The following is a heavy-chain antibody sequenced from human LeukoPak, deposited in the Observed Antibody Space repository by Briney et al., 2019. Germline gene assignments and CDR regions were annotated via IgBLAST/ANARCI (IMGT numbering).Heavy chain of an antibody. D-gene: IGHD6-13*01. CDR2: FSATNGSA. J-gene: IGHJ3*01. CDR1: GFTVSSYG. Sequence: GGSLRLSCAASGFTVSSYGMTWVRQAPGKGLEWVSAFSATNGSAHYAESVRGRFTISRDNSKNSLCLQMNSLRDEDTAVYFCAKARIAAAGTGDFDVWGQGTMVTVSS. CDR3: AKARIAAAGTGDFDV. V-gene: IGHV3-23*01.